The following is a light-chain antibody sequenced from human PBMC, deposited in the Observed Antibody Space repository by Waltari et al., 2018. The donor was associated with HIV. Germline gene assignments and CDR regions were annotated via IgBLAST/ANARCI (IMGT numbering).Light chain of an antibody. V-gene: IGLV3-1*01. Sequence: SYDLTQPPSVSVSPGQTASITCSGVNLGDQYSSWYQQKAGQSPVLVIFQDRQRPSGTPDRCSGSNAGNTATLTISGTQAMDEADYYCQAWDSNTAHVLFGGGTKVTVL. J-gene: IGLJ2*01. CDR3: QAWDSNTAHVL. CDR1: NLGDQY. CDR2: QDR.